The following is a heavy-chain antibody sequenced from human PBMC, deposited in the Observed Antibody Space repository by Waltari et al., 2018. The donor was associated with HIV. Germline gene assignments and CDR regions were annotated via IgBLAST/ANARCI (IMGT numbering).Heavy chain of an antibody. V-gene: IGHV3-33*01. CDR2: IWYDGSNK. D-gene: IGHD3-10*01. J-gene: IGHJ4*02. CDR3: AREGHYYGSWRFGGDY. CDR1: GFTFSSYG. Sequence: QVQLVESGVGVVQPGTSLRLAWAASGFTFSSYGMLWGRQAPGKGLEWVAGIWYDGSNKYYADSVKGRLTISRDNSKNTVYLQINRLRAEDTAVYYCAREGHYYGSWRFGGDYWGQGTLVTVSS.